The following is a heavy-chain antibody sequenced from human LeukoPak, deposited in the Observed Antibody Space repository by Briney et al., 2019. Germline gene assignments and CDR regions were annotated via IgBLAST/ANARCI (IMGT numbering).Heavy chain of an antibody. J-gene: IGHJ4*02. CDR1: GFTFSSYS. Sequence: GGSLRLSCAASGFTFSSYSMNWVRQAPGKGLEWVSSISSSSSYIYYADSVKGRFTISRDNAKNSLYLQMNSLRAEDTAVYYCARTLDYGDSGFDYWGQGTLITVSS. CDR3: ARTLDYGDSGFDY. CDR2: ISSSSSYI. V-gene: IGHV3-21*01. D-gene: IGHD4-17*01.